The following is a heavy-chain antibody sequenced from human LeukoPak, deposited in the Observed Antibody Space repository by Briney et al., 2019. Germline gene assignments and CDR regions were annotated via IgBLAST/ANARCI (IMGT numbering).Heavy chain of an antibody. Sequence: GASVKVSCKASGYTFTSYYMHWVRQAPGQGLEWMGIINPSGGSTSYAQKFQGRVTITADKSTSTAYMELSSLRSEDTAVYYCARECGGDCYSVLAQHGVFDYWGQGTLVTVSS. V-gene: IGHV1-46*01. J-gene: IGHJ4*02. CDR3: ARECGGDCYSVLAQHGVFDY. CDR1: GYTFTSYY. D-gene: IGHD2-21*02. CDR2: INPSGGST.